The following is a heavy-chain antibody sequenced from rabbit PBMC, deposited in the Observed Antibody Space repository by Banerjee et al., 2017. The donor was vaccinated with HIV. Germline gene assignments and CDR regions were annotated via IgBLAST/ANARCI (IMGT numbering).Heavy chain of an antibody. CDR1: GFSFSSSYC. CDR2: IYNGDGNT. Sequence: QEQLEESGGDLVKPGGSLTLTCTASGFSFSSSYCMCWVRQAPGKVLEWVGCIYNGDGNTNYASWVNGRFTISRSTSLNTVTRQMTRLTAADTATYFCARDENHSIGAFNLWGPGTLVTVS. J-gene: IGHJ4*01. V-gene: IGHV1S47*01. CDR3: ARDENHSIGAFNL. D-gene: IGHD4-1*01.